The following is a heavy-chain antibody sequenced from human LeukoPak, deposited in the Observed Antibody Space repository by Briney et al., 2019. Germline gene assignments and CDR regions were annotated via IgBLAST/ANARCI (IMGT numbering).Heavy chain of an antibody. CDR1: GYTFTNYY. Sequence: ASVKVSRKASGYTFTNYYIHWVRQAPGQGLEWMGWIHPNTGGTNFAQYFQGRVTMTRDTSISTAYMELSRLRSDDTAVYYCARVGISKGWFDPWGQGSLVIVSS. CDR2: IHPNTGGT. CDR3: ARVGISKGWFDP. D-gene: IGHD2-15*01. V-gene: IGHV1-2*02. J-gene: IGHJ5*02.